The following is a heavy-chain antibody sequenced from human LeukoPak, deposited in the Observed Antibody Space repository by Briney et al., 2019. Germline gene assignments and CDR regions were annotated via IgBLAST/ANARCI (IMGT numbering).Heavy chain of an antibody. CDR1: GGTFCSYT. CDR2: IIPILGIA. J-gene: IGHJ4*02. CDR3: ARGKIGSAAAFDY. V-gene: IGHV1-69*02. D-gene: IGHD6-13*01. Sequence: GASVKVSCKASGGTFCSYTISWVRQAPGQGLEWMGRIIPILGIANYAQKFQGRVTITADKSTSTAYMELSSLRSEDTAVYYCARGKIGSAAAFDYWGQGTLVTVSS.